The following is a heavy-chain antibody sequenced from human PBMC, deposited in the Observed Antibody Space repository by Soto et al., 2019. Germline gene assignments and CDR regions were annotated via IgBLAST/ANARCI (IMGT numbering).Heavy chain of an antibody. V-gene: IGHV5-51*01. J-gene: IGHJ3*02. CDR2: IYPGDSDT. D-gene: IGHD6-13*01. CDR1: GCSFTSYW. CDR3: ARSDSSSWTKKVDAFDI. Sequence: ESLKISCKGSGCSFTSYWIGWVRQMPGKGLEWMGIIYPGDSDTRYSPSFQGQVTISADKSISTAYLQWSSLKASDTAMYYCARSDSSSWTKKVDAFDIWGQGTMVTVSS.